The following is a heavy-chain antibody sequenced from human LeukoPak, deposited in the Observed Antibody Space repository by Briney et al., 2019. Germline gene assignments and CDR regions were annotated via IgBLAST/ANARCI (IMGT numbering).Heavy chain of an antibody. CDR3: ARDKLQNRIVGATAFDY. Sequence: GGSLRLSCAASGFTFSSYSMNWVRQAPGKGLEWVSSISSSSSYIYYADSVKGRFTISRDNAKNSLYLQMNSLRAEDTAVYYCARDKLQNRIVGATAFDYWGQGTLVSVSS. J-gene: IGHJ4*02. V-gene: IGHV3-21*01. CDR2: ISSSSSYI. CDR1: GFTFSSYS. D-gene: IGHD1-26*01.